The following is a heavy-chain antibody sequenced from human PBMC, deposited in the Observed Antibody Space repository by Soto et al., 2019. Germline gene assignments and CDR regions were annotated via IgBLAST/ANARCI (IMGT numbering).Heavy chain of an antibody. CDR1: GYTFTGYY. D-gene: IGHD1-1*01. J-gene: IGHJ3*02. CDR3: ASGTGTTSGDAFDI. Sequence: ASVKVSCKASGYTFTGYYMLWVRQAPGQGLEWMGWINPNSGGTNYAQKFQGWVTMTRDTSISTAYMELSRLRSDDTAVYYCASGTGTTSGDAFDIWGQGTMVTVSS. CDR2: INPNSGGT. V-gene: IGHV1-2*04.